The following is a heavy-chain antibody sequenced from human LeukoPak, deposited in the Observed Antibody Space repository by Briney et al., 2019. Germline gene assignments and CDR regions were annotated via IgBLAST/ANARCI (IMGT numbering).Heavy chain of an antibody. Sequence: PGGSLRLSCAASGFIVSSTYMSWVRQAPGQGLQWVSVIDPGGSTFYADSVRGQFSISRDSSKNTLYLQMSSLRAEDTAVYYCARAMNGVDVWGKGTTVTVSS. CDR1: GFIVSSTY. J-gene: IGHJ6*04. CDR2: IDPGGST. V-gene: IGHV3-53*01. CDR3: ARAMNGVDV.